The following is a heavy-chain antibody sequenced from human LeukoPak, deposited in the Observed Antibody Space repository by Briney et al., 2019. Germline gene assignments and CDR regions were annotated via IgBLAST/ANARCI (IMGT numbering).Heavy chain of an antibody. Sequence: ASVKVSCKASGYTFTSYYMHWVRQAPGQGLEWMGIINPSGGSTSYAQKFQGRVTITADESTSTAYMELSSLRSEDAAVYYCARDSGSGNNDYWGQGTLVTVSS. J-gene: IGHJ4*02. V-gene: IGHV1-46*01. D-gene: IGHD1-26*01. CDR3: ARDSGSGNNDY. CDR2: INPSGGST. CDR1: GYTFTSYY.